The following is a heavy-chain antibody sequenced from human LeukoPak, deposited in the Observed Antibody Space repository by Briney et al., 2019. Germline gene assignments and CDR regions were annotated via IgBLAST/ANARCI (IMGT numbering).Heavy chain of an antibody. CDR3: ARGSGWYESDY. V-gene: IGHV4-59*01. J-gene: IGHJ4*02. D-gene: IGHD6-19*01. Sequence: KPSETLSLTCTVSGGSSSSYYWSWIRQPPGKGLEWIGYIYYSGSTNYNPSLKSRVTISVDTSKNQFSLKLSSVTAADTAVYYCARGSGWYESDYWGQGTLVTVSS. CDR2: IYYSGST. CDR1: GGSSSSYY.